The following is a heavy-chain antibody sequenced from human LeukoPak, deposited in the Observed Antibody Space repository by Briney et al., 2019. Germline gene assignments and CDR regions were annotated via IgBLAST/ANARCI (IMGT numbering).Heavy chain of an antibody. J-gene: IGHJ5*02. D-gene: IGHD3/OR15-3a*01. Sequence: ASVQVSCKASGYAFTSYDINWVRQATGQGLEWMGWMNPNSGNTGYAQKFQGRVTMTRNTSISTAYMELSSLRSEDTAVYYCARVPEDWGRERGGYNWFDPWGQGTLVTVSS. CDR3: ARVPEDWGRERGGYNWFDP. V-gene: IGHV1-8*01. CDR1: GYAFTSYD. CDR2: MNPNSGNT.